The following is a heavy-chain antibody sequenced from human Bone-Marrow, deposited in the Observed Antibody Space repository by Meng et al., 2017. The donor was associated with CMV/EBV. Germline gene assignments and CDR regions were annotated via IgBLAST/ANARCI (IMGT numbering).Heavy chain of an antibody. CDR2: ISGSSSYI. D-gene: IGHD2-2*01. J-gene: IGHJ4*02. CDR1: GFTFSSYS. CDR3: ARDSLYCSSNSCYKPLDD. V-gene: IGHV3-21*01. Sequence: GGSLRLSCAASGFTFSSYSMNWVRQAPGKGLEWVSSISGSSSYIYYADSVKGRFTISRDIAKNSLYLQMNSLRAEDTAVYYCARDSLYCSSNSCYKPLDDWGQGTPVTVYS.